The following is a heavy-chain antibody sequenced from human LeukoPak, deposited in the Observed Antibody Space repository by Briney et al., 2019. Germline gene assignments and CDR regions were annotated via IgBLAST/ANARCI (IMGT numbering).Heavy chain of an antibody. J-gene: IGHJ1*01. CDR2: ISSSSSTI. D-gene: IGHD5-12*01. CDR1: GFTFSSYS. V-gene: IGHV3-48*04. CDR3: AREVSGYANEYFQH. Sequence: GGSLRLSCAASGFTFSSYSMNWVRQAPGKGLEWVSYISSSSSTIYYADSVKGRFTISRDNAKNSLYLQMNSLRAEDTAVYYCAREVSGYANEYFQHWGQGTLVTVSS.